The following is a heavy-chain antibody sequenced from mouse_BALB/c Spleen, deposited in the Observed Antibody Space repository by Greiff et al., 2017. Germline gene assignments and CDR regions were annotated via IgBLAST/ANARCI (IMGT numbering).Heavy chain of an antibody. CDR1: GFTFSSFG. J-gene: IGHJ4*01. CDR3: ARAVDGDGAAMDY. Sequence: EVHLVESGGGLVQPGGSRKLSCAASGFTFSSFGMHWVRQAPEKGLEWVAYISSGSSTIYYADTVKGRFTISRDNPKNTLFLQMTSLRSEDTAMYYCARAVDGDGAAMDYWGQGTSVTVSS. D-gene: IGHD2-13*01. V-gene: IGHV5-17*02. CDR2: ISSGSSTI.